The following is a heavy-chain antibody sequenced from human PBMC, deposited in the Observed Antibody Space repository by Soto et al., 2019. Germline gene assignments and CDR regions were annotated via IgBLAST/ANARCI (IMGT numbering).Heavy chain of an antibody. D-gene: IGHD5-18*01. Sequence: PSETLSLTCTVSGGSVTSVEDYWTWIRQSPGKGLEWIGYISNSGSTGYNPSLKTRLSMSVDRSKNQFTLRLTSVTAADTAVYFCATESGSTYGYFDHWGQGTQVTVYS. V-gene: IGHV4-30-4*01. CDR1: GGSVTSVEDY. J-gene: IGHJ4*02. CDR2: ISNSGST. CDR3: ATESGSTYGYFDH.